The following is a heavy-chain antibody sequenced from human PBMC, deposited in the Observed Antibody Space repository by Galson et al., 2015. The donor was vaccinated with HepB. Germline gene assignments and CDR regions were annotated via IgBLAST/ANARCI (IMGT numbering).Heavy chain of an antibody. Sequence: SLRLSCAASGFTFSSYGMHWVRQAPGKGLEWVAVISYDGSNKYYADSVKGRFTISRDNSKNTLYLQMNSLRAEDTAVYYCAKSFSYYDSSGYYGALGFDYWGQGTLVTVSS. CDR2: ISYDGSNK. CDR3: AKSFSYYDSSGYYGALGFDY. J-gene: IGHJ4*02. CDR1: GFTFSSYG. D-gene: IGHD3-22*01. V-gene: IGHV3-30*18.